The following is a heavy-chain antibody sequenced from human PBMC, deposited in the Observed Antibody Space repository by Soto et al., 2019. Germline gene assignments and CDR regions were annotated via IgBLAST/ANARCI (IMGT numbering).Heavy chain of an antibody. CDR3: ARVSGSQSYYYYGMDV. D-gene: IGHD1-26*01. CDR1: RFTFSSYS. J-gene: IGHJ6*02. CDR2: ISSSSSYI. V-gene: IGHV3-21*01. Sequence: GSLRLSCAASRFTFSSYSMNWVRQAPGKGLEWVSSISSSSSYIYYADSVKGRFTISRDNAKNSLYLQMNSLRAEDTAVYYCARVSGSQSYYYYGMDVWGQGTTVTVSS.